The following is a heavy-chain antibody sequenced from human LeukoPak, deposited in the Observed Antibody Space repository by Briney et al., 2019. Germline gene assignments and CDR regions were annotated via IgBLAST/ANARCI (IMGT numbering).Heavy chain of an antibody. CDR2: IYSGGST. CDR3: ARGGIDYDYVWRSYRHDAFDI. Sequence: PGGSLRLSCAASGFTVSSNYMSWVRQAPGKGLEWVSVIYSGGSTYYADSVKGRFTISRDNSKNTLYLQMNSLRAEDTAVYYCARGGIDYDYVWRSYRHDAFDIWGQGTMVTVSS. V-gene: IGHV3-53*01. J-gene: IGHJ3*02. D-gene: IGHD3-16*02. CDR1: GFTVSSNY.